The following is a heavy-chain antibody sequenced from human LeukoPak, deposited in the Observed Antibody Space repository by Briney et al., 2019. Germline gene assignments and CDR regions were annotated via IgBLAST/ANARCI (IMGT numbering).Heavy chain of an antibody. CDR2: IYYSGST. D-gene: IGHD2-15*01. Sequence: PSETLPLTCAVSGGSISSNSYYWGWIRQPPGKGLEWIGSIYYSGSTYSNPSLQSRVTISVDTSKNQFSLKLNSVTAADTAVYYCASFYCSGGSCYQYYSYYYMDVWGKGTTVTISS. V-gene: IGHV4-39*01. CDR3: ASFYCSGGSCYQYYSYYYMDV. CDR1: GGSISSNSYY. J-gene: IGHJ6*03.